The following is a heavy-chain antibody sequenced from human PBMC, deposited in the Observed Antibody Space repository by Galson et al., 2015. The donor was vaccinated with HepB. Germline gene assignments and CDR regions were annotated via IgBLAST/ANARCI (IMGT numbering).Heavy chain of an antibody. J-gene: IGHJ4*02. D-gene: IGHD3-16*01. V-gene: IGHV3-23*01. Sequence: SLRLSCAASGFTFRNYAMSWVRQAPGKGLEWVSTISGPGTTTYYAGSVKGRFTISRDNFKNTLYLQMGSLRAEDTAVYYCAKDGAPAGYWGQGTLVTVSS. CDR3: AKDGAPAGY. CDR2: ISGPGTTT. CDR1: GFTFRNYA.